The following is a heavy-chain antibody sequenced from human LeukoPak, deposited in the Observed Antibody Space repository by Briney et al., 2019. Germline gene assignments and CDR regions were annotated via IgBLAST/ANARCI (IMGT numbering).Heavy chain of an antibody. Sequence: ASVKVSCKASGYTFTGYYMHWVRQAPGQGLEWMGWINPNSGGTNNAQKFQGRVTMTRDTSISTAYMELSRLRSDDTAVYYCARAERESSFDYWGQGTLVTVSS. CDR1: GYTFTGYY. CDR3: ARAERESSFDY. CDR2: INPNSGGT. D-gene: IGHD6-25*01. J-gene: IGHJ4*02. V-gene: IGHV1-2*02.